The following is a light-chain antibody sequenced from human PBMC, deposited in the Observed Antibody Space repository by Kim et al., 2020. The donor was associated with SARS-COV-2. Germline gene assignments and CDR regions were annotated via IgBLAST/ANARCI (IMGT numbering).Light chain of an antibody. Sequence: LSPGERATVSGRASQSVSSYLAWYQQKPGQAPRLLMYDASNRATGIPARFSGSGSGTDFTLTISSLEPEDFAVYYCQQRFNWPITFGQGTRLEIK. J-gene: IGKJ5*01. CDR3: QQRFNWPIT. CDR1: QSVSSY. CDR2: DAS. V-gene: IGKV3-11*01.